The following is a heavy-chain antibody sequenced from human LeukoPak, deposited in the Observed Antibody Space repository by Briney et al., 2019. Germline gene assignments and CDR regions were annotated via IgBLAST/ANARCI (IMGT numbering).Heavy chain of an antibody. V-gene: IGHV3-15*01. CDR2: IKSKTDGGTT. CDR3: TTYGDYVNYYGMDV. CDR1: GYTFSNAW. J-gene: IGHJ6*04. Sequence: PGGSLRLSCVASGYTFSNAWMSWVRQAPGKGLEWVGRIKSKTDGGTTDYAAPVKGRFTISRDDSKNTLYLQMNSLKTEDTAVYYCTTYGDYVNYYGMDVWGKGTTVTVSS. D-gene: IGHD4-17*01.